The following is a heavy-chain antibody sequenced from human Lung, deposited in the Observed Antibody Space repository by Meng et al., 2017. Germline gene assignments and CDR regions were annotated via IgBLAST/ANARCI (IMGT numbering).Heavy chain of an antibody. CDR1: GGSISSGDYY. CDR2: IYYSGNI. D-gene: IGHD5-18*01. J-gene: IGHJ4*02. Sequence: QVQLQESGPGLVKPSQTLSLTCTVSGGSISSGDYYWSWIRQPPGKGLEWIGYIYYSGNIYYNPSLKSRVTISVDTSKNQFSLKVSSVTAADTAVFYCARHMGHSYGYLYFDYWGQGTLVTVSS. V-gene: IGHV4-30-4*01. CDR3: ARHMGHSYGYLYFDY.